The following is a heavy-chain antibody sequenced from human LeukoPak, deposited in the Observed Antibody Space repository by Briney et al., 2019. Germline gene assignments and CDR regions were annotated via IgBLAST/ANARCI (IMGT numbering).Heavy chain of an antibody. J-gene: IGHJ4*02. Sequence: SETLSLTCAVYGGSFSGYYWSWIRQPPGKGLEWIGNIYYSGSTYYNPSLKSRVTISVDTSKNQFSLKLSSVTAADTAVYYCARELLPHPTVDYWGQGTLVTVSS. V-gene: IGHV4-34*01. CDR2: IYYSGST. CDR1: GGSFSGYY. D-gene: IGHD2-15*01. CDR3: ARELLPHPTVDY.